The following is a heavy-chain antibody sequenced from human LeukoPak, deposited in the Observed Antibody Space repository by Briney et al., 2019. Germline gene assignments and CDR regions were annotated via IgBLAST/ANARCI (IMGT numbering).Heavy chain of an antibody. J-gene: IGHJ4*02. Sequence: SETLSLTCTVSGGSISSYYWSRIRQPPGKGLEWIGYFYYSGSTNYNPSLKSRVTISVDTSKNQFSLRLSSVTAADTAVYYCARHGSGSSLDYFDYWGQGTLVTVSS. V-gene: IGHV4-59*08. D-gene: IGHD1-26*01. CDR2: FYYSGST. CDR1: GGSISSYY. CDR3: ARHGSGSSLDYFDY.